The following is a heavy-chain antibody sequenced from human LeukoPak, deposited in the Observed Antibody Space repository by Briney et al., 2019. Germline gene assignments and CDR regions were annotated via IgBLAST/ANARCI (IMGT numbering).Heavy chain of an antibody. CDR3: SWSLKTWLVLGF. CDR2: IIGSAVNT. CDR1: GFTVSSNY. J-gene: IGHJ4*02. D-gene: IGHD5-24*01. Sequence: PGGSLRLSCAASGFTVSSNYMSWVRQAPGKGLEWVSTIIGSAVNTYYADSVKGRFTISRDDSKNTVYLQMNSLRAEDTAVYYCSWSLKTWLVLGFWGQGTLVTVSS. V-gene: IGHV3-23*01.